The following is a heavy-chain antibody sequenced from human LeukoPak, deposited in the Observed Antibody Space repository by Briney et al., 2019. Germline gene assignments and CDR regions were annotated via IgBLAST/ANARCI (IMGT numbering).Heavy chain of an antibody. V-gene: IGHV3-21*01. D-gene: IGHD6-13*01. CDR2: ISSSSSFI. CDR3: ARDLLIAADGVIRLDAFDI. CDR1: GFTFSSYN. J-gene: IGHJ3*02. Sequence: PGGSLRLSCAASGFTFSSYNMNWVRQTPGKGLEWVSSISSSSSFIYYADSVKGRFTISRDNAKNSLYLQMNSLRAEDTAVYYCARDLLIAADGVIRLDAFDIWGQGTVVTVSS.